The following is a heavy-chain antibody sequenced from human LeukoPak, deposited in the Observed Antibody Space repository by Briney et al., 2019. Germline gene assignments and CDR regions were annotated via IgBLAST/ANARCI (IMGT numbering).Heavy chain of an antibody. J-gene: IGHJ4*02. CDR2: MKHDGSEK. D-gene: IGHD6-19*01. V-gene: IGHV3-7*03. Sequence: PGGSLRLSCAASGFTFTTYWMHWIRQAPGKGLEWVANMKHDGSEKYYVDSVKGRFTISRDNAKNSLFLQMNSLRVEDTAVYYCVLGSGWHDSYWGQGTLVTVSS. CDR3: VLGSGWHDSY. CDR1: GFTFTTYW.